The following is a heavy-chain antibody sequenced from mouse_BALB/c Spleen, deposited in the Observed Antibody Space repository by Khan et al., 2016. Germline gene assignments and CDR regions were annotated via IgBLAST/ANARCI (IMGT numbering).Heavy chain of an antibody. D-gene: IGHD1-1*01. J-gene: IGHJ2*01. CDR1: GFTFSRYA. V-gene: IGHV5-6-5*01. CDR2: ISSGGRT. CDR3: TTWGGGGITTVISSSDY. Sequence: EVELVESGGGLVKPGGSLKLSCAAAGFTFSRYAMSWVRQTPEKRLEWVASISSGGRTYYPDSVKGRFTISSDTARNILYLQMSSLRSEDTTMYSCTTWGGGGITTVISSSDYWGQGTALTVSS.